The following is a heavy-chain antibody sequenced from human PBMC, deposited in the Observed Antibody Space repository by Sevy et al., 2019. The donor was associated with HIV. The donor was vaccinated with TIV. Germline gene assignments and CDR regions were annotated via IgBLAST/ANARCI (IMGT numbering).Heavy chain of an antibody. Sequence: ASVKVSCKASGYTFTSYDINWVRQATGQGLEWMGWMHPNSGNTGYTQKFQGRVTMTRNTSISTAYMELSSLRSEDTAVYYCARGTAALYGMDVWGQGTTVTVSS. CDR3: ARGTAALYGMDV. CDR1: GYTFTSYD. V-gene: IGHV1-8*01. CDR2: MHPNSGNT. D-gene: IGHD2-2*01. J-gene: IGHJ6*02.